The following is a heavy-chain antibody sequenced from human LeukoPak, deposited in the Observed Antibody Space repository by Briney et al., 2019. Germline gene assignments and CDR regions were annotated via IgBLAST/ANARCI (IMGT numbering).Heavy chain of an antibody. J-gene: IGHJ4*02. V-gene: IGHV4-61*02. CDR3: ARHVPAIYDFWSGYSAIDY. CDR1: GGSISSGSYF. Sequence: SQTLSLTCSVSGGSISSGSYFWSWIRQPAGKGLEWIGRVYSSGSANYNPSLESRVSISVDTSKNHFSLKLNSVTAADTAVYYCARHVPAIYDFWSGYSAIDYWGQGTLVTVSS. D-gene: IGHD3-3*01. CDR2: VYSSGSA.